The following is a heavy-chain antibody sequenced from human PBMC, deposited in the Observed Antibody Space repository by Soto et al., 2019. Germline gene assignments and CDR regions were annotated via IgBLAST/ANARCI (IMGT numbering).Heavy chain of an antibody. CDR3: ARGEYYYDSSGYPEGGWFDP. Sequence: PSETLSLTCTVSDGSISSYYWSWIRQPPGKGLEWIGYIYYSGSSNYNPSLKSRVTISVDTSKNQFSLKLSSVTAADTAVYYCARGEYYYDSSGYPEGGWFDPWGQGTLVTVSS. J-gene: IGHJ5*02. CDR1: DGSISSYY. D-gene: IGHD3-22*01. CDR2: IYYSGSS. V-gene: IGHV4-59*01.